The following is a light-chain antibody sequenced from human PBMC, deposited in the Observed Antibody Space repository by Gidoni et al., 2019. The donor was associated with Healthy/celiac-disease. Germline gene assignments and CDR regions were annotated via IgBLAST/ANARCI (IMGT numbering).Light chain of an antibody. J-gene: IGLJ2*01. Sequence: YELTQLPLVSVSPGQTASITCSGDKLGDKYACWYQQKPGQAPVLVIYQDSKRPSGIPERFSGSYSGNTATLTISGTQAMDEADDYCQAWDSSTVVFGGGTKLTVL. CDR3: QAWDSSTVV. V-gene: IGLV3-1*01. CDR1: KLGDKY. CDR2: QDS.